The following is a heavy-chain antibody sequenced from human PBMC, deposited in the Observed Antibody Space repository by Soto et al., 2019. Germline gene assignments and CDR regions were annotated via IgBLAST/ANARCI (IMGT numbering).Heavy chain of an antibody. Sequence: QVQLVESGGGVVQPGRSLRLSCAASGFTFSNYGMHWVRQAPGKGLEWVALLSYDGSNEYYVDSVKGRFIISSDISKNTLYLQMNSLRAEDTAVYYCARDSYGPEGYWGQGTLVTVSS. CDR2: LSYDGSNE. J-gene: IGHJ4*02. CDR1: GFTFSNYG. D-gene: IGHD3-10*01. CDR3: ARDSYGPEGY. V-gene: IGHV3-33*01.